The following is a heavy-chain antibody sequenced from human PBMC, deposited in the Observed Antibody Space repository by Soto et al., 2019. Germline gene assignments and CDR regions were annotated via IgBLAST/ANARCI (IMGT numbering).Heavy chain of an antibody. CDR1: GFTFTSFA. Sequence: PGGSLRLSCAASGFTFTSFAVSWVRQAPGKGLEWVSAISGSGGSTYYADSVKGRFTISRDNSKNTLYLHMNSLRAEDTAVYYCAKDHGGNSGLFDYWGQGTLVTVSS. CDR2: ISGSGGST. J-gene: IGHJ4*02. D-gene: IGHD2-21*02. V-gene: IGHV3-23*01. CDR3: AKDHGGNSGLFDY.